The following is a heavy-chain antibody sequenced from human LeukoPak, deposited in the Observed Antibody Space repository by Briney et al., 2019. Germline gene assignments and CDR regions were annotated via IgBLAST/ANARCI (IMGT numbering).Heavy chain of an antibody. CDR2: ISGSGGST. CDR1: GFTFSSYA. Sequence: GGSLRLSCAASGFTFSSYAMSWVRQAPGKGLEWVSGISGSGGSTYYADSVKGRFTISRDNSKNTLYLQMNSLRAEDTAVYYCAKARVSTQKDIVVVPAANTFDYWGQGTLVTVSS. D-gene: IGHD2-2*01. CDR3: AKARVSTQKDIVVVPAANTFDY. J-gene: IGHJ4*02. V-gene: IGHV3-23*01.